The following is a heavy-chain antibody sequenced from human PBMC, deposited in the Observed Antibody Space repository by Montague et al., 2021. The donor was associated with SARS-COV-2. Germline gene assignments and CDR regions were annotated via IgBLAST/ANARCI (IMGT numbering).Heavy chain of an antibody. D-gene: IGHD3-10*01. CDR2: IYYSGST. CDR1: GXSISSSSYY. Sequence: SETLSLTCTVSGXSISSSSYYWGWIRQPPGKGLGWIGSIYYSGSTYYNPSLKSRVTISVDTSKNQLSLKLSSVTAADTAVYYCARHYYGSGSYYLGEFDYWGQGTLVTVSS. CDR3: ARHYYGSGSYYLGEFDY. J-gene: IGHJ4*02. V-gene: IGHV4-39*01.